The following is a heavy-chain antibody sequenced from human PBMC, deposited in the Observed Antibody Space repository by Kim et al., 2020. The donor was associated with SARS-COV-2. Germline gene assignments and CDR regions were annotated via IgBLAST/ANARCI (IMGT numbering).Heavy chain of an antibody. Sequence: GGSLRLSCAASGFTFSSYGMHWVRQAPGKGLEWVAVISYDGSNKYYADSVKGRFTISRDNSKNTLYLQMNSLRAEDTAVYYCAKDRAKATVVTPAPAYWG. V-gene: IGHV3-30*18. CDR2: ISYDGSNK. J-gene: IGHJ4*01. CDR3: AKDRAKATVVTPAPAY. D-gene: IGHD4-17*01. CDR1: GFTFSSYG.